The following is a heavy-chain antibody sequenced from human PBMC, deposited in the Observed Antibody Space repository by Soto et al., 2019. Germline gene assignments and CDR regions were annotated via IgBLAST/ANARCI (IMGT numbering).Heavy chain of an antibody. J-gene: IGHJ4*02. CDR2: ISTTSTYT. D-gene: IGHD4-17*01. V-gene: IGHV3-11*06. CDR1: GFSFSDYY. CDR3: ARELDDYVEN. Sequence: SLRLSCEASGFSFSDYYMIWIRQAPGRGLQWVSYISTTSTYTNYADSVKGRFTISRDNSKNTLYLQMNSLRAEDTAVYYCARELDDYVENWGQGTLVTVSS.